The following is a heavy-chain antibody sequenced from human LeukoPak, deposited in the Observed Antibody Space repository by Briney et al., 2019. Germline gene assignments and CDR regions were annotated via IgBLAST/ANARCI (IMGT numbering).Heavy chain of an antibody. Sequence: SETLSLTCTVSGGSISSHYWSWIRQPPGKGLEWIGNIYYSGITNYNSSLKSRVAISVDTSKNQFSLSLSSVTAADTAVYYCARDRSVVVTANYIPWYFDLWGRGTLVTVSS. CDR2: IYYSGIT. CDR3: ARDRSVVVTANYIPWYFDL. J-gene: IGHJ2*01. V-gene: IGHV4-59*11. CDR1: GGSISSHY. D-gene: IGHD2-21*02.